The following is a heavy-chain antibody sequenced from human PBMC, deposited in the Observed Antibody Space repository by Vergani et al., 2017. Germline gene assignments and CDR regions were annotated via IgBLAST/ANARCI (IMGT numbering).Heavy chain of an antibody. V-gene: IGHV4-39*01. D-gene: IGHD6-19*01. CDR1: GASIRSRNYY. CDR3: ARHSTVEWLVKLGWIDP. Sequence: QLQLQESGPGLVKPSATLSLTCSVSGASIRSRNYYWGWIRQPPGKGLEWIASIYYSGRTYYNPSLKSRVPISVDTSKNQFSLKLSSVTAADTAVYFCARHSTVEWLVKLGWIDPWGQGILVTVSS. CDR2: IYYSGRT. J-gene: IGHJ5*02.